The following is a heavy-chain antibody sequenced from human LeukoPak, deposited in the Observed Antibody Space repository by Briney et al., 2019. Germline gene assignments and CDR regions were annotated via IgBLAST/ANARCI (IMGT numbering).Heavy chain of an antibody. Sequence: GGSPRLSCAASGFTFSNYWMSWVRQAPGKGLEWVANIKQDGSEKYYLDSVKGRFTISRDNAKNSLYLQMNSLRGEDTAVYYCARDRRYTSSWYLGYWGQGTLVTVSS. CDR1: GFTFSNYW. D-gene: IGHD6-13*01. CDR3: ARDRRYTSSWYLGY. CDR2: IKQDGSEK. V-gene: IGHV3-7*01. J-gene: IGHJ4*02.